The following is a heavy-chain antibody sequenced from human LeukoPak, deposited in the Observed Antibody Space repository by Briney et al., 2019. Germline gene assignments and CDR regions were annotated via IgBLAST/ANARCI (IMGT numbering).Heavy chain of an antibody. CDR2: IYHSGST. Sequence: PSETLSLTCAVSGYSISSGYYWGWIRQPPGKGLEWIGSIYHSGSTYYNPSLKSRVTISVDTSKSQFSLKLSSVTAADTAVYYCARSLDGAYSGYDVKWFGPWGQGTLVTVSS. D-gene: IGHD5-12*01. V-gene: IGHV4-38-2*01. CDR3: ARSLDGAYSGYDVKWFGP. CDR1: GYSISSGYY. J-gene: IGHJ5*02.